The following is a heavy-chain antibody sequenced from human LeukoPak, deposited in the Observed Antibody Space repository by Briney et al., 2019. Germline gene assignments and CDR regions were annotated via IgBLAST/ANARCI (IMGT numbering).Heavy chain of an antibody. CDR1: GFTFRSYS. J-gene: IGHJ3*02. V-gene: IGHV3-21*01. CDR3: ARSLTYYYDSSGFPQGAFDI. Sequence: GGSLTLSCAASGFTFRSYSMNWVRQAPGKGLEWVSSISSSSDYIYSADSVKGRFNISRDNAKNSLSLQMNSLRAEDTAVYYCARSLTYYYDSSGFPQGAFDIWGQGTMVTVSS. D-gene: IGHD3-22*01. CDR2: ISSSSDYI.